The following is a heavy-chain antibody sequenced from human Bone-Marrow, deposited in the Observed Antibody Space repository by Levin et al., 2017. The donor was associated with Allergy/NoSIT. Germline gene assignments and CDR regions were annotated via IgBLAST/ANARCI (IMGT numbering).Heavy chain of an antibody. CDR1: GYSFTTYW. V-gene: IGHV5-51*01. CDR2: IYPGDSDT. CDR3: AKGSRVTVIGVVGQLYFNY. Sequence: RGESLKISCDASGYSFTTYWIGWVRQMPGKGLEWMGIIYPGDSDTRYSPSFQGQVSISADKSINTAYLQWSSLKASDTAIYYCAKGSRVTVIGVVGQLYFNYGGQGTPVTVSS. J-gene: IGHJ4*02. D-gene: IGHD3-3*01.